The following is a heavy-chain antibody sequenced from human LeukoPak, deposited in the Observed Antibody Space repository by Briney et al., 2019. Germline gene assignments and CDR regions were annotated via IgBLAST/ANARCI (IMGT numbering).Heavy chain of an antibody. CDR3: ARDHVGAIYFDY. D-gene: IGHD1-26*01. J-gene: IGHJ4*02. Sequence: GGSLRLSCAASGFTFSTYAMNWVRQAPGKGLEWVSAISSSTLKIYYADSVKGRFTISRDNSKNTLYLQMNSVRAEDTAVYYCARDHVGAIYFDYWGQGTLVTVSS. V-gene: IGHV3-23*01. CDR1: GFTFSTYA. CDR2: ISSSTLKI.